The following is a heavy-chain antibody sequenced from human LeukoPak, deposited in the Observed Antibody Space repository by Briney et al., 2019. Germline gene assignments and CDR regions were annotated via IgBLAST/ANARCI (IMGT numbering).Heavy chain of an antibody. CDR3: ARATAANFDY. J-gene: IGHJ4*02. CDR1: GGSISSGDYY. D-gene: IGHD2-15*01. CDR2: IYYSGST. Sequence: SQTLSLTCTVSGGSISSGDYYWSWIRQPPGKGLEWIVYIYYSGSTYHNPSLKSRVTISVDTSKNQFSLKLSSVTAADTAVYYCARATAANFDYWGQGTLVTVSS. V-gene: IGHV4-30-4*08.